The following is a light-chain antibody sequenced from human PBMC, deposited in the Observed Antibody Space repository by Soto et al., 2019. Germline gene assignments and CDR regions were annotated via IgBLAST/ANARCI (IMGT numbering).Light chain of an antibody. CDR3: TSWTTNNIPYV. CDR2: EVT. CDR1: SSDVGGYNY. J-gene: IGLJ1*01. V-gene: IGLV2-14*03. Sequence: QSVLTQPASVSGSPGQSISLSCTGSSSDVGGYNYVSWYQQHPGEAPKLLIYEVTHRPSGVSDRFSGSKSGSTASLTISGLQTDAEADYYCTSWTTNNIPYVFGTGTKVTV.